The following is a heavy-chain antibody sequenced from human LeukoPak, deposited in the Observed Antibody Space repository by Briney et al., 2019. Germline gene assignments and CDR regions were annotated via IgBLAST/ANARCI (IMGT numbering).Heavy chain of an antibody. D-gene: IGHD3-22*01. J-gene: IGHJ6*03. Sequence: ASVKVSCKASGYTSTSYYMHWVRQAPGQGLEWLGIINLIGGSTSYAQKFQGRVTMTRDTSTSTAYMELSSLRSEDTAVYYCARDYDSSGYYSYHYYMDVWGKGTTVTVSS. CDR2: INLIGGST. CDR1: GYTSTSYY. V-gene: IGHV1-46*01. CDR3: ARDYDSSGYYSYHYYMDV.